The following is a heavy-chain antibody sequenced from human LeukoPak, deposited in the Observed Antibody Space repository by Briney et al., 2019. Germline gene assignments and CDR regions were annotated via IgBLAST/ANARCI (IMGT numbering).Heavy chain of an antibody. CDR2: ISYDGSNK. CDR3: ARDPYCGGDCYHFDY. D-gene: IGHD2-21*02. Sequence: GRSLRLSCAASGFTFSSYAMHWVRQAPGKGLEWVAVISYDGSNKYYADSVKGRFTISSDNSKNTLYLQMNSLRAEDTAVYYCARDPYCGGDCYHFDYWGQGTLVTVSS. V-gene: IGHV3-30-3*01. CDR1: GFTFSSYA. J-gene: IGHJ4*02.